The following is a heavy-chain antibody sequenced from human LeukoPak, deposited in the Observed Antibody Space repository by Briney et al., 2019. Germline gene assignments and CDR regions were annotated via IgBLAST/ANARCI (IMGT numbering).Heavy chain of an antibody. CDR3: AKDTVRYYDFWGGDFDY. V-gene: IGHV3-53*01. Sequence: GGSLRLSCVGSGFTVSTDYMSWVRQAPGKGLEWVSVIYSGGSIYYADSVKGRFTISRDNYKKTLFLNMNRLRAEDTAIYYCAKDTVRYYDFWGGDFDYWGQGALVTVSS. J-gene: IGHJ4*02. CDR2: IYSGGSI. D-gene: IGHD3-3*01. CDR1: GFTVSTDY.